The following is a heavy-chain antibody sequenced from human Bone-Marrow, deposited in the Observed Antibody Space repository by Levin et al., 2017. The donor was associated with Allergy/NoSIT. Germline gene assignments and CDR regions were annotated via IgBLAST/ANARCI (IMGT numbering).Heavy chain of an antibody. CDR1: AGSIRNYY. CDR3: TGDSNYAWFFS. V-gene: IGHV4-59*01. D-gene: IGHD3-9*01. J-gene: IGHJ5*02. CDR2: VHHSGAT. Sequence: SETLSLTCTVSAGSIRNYYWSWIRQPPGKGLEWIGYVHHSGATNYNPSLNSRVTISMDTSKDEFSLKLSSLTAADTAIYYCTGDSNYAWFFSWGQGLLVTVSS.